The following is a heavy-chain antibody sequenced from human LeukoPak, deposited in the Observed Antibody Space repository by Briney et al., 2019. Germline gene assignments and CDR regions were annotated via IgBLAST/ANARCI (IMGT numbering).Heavy chain of an antibody. CDR3: ARGRGDSSGWYNDLFYFDY. V-gene: IGHV3-7*01. CDR2: IKQDGSEK. Sequence: PGGSLRLSCAASGFTFSSYWMSWVRQAPGKGLEWVANIKQDGSEKYYVDSVKGRFTISRDNAKNSLYLQMNSLRAEDTAVYYCARGRGDSSGWYNDLFYFDYWGQGTLVTVSS. CDR1: GFTFSSYW. J-gene: IGHJ4*02. D-gene: IGHD6-19*01.